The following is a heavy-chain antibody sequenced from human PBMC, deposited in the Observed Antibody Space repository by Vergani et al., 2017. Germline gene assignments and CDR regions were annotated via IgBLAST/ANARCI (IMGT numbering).Heavy chain of an antibody. J-gene: IGHJ6*02. CDR1: GFSLSTSGMC. V-gene: IGHV2-70*15. CDR3: ARSRIAAAVLGYYDGMDV. D-gene: IGHD6-13*01. CDR2: IDWDDDK. Sequence: QVTLRESGPALVKPTQTLTLTCTFSGFSLSTSGMCVSWIRQPPGKALEWLARIDWDDDKYYSTSLKTRLTISKDTSKNQVVLTMTNRDPVDTATYYCARSRIAAAVLGYYDGMDVWGQGTTVTVSS.